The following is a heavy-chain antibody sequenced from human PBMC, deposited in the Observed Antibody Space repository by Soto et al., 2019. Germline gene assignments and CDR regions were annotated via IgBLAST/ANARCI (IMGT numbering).Heavy chain of an antibody. CDR2: IWYDGSNK. J-gene: IGHJ3*02. Sequence: GGSLRLSCAASGFTFSSYGMHWVRQAPGKGLEWVAVIWYDGSNKYYADSVKGRFTISRDNSKNTLYLQMNSLRAEDTAVYYCARGGRSEGSHAFDIWGQGTMVTVSS. CDR3: ARGGRSEGSHAFDI. CDR1: GFTFSSYG. V-gene: IGHV3-33*01. D-gene: IGHD3-10*01.